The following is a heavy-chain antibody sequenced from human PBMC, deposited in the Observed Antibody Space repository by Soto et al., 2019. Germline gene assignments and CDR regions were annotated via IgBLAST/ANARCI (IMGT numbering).Heavy chain of an antibody. D-gene: IGHD5-18*01. CDR2: IIPILGIA. CDR1: GGTFSSYT. V-gene: IGHV1-69*02. Sequence: GASVKVSCKASGGTFSSYTISWVRQAPGQGLEWMGRIIPILGIANYAQKFQGRVTITADKSTSTAYMELSSLRSEDTAVYYCARGGSSYAYTGDYYYYMDVWGKGTTVTVSS. CDR3: ARGGSSYAYTGDYYYYMDV. J-gene: IGHJ6*03.